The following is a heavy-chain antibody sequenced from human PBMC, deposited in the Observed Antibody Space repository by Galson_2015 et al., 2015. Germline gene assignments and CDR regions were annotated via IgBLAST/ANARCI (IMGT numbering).Heavy chain of an antibody. CDR1: GFTFSNSV. Sequence: SLRLSCAASGFTFSNSVMSWVRQAPGQGLEWVSIISDNGGTTDYADSVKGRFTISRDNSKHTVYLQMNSLRPEDTAVYYCAKGGHLYSSGWYYPSDYWGQGTLVTVSS. CDR3: AKGGHLYSSGWYYPSDY. J-gene: IGHJ4*02. V-gene: IGHV3-23*01. D-gene: IGHD6-19*01. CDR2: ISDNGGTT.